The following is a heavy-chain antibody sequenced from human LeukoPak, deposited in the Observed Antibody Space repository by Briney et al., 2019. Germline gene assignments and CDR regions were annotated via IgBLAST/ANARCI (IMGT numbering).Heavy chain of an antibody. CDR2: IKQDGSEK. D-gene: IGHD1-26*01. J-gene: IGHJ4*02. CDR1: GFTFSSYW. CDR3: ARRGGSYSPFGY. V-gene: IGHV3-7*01. Sequence: GGSLRLSCLASGFTFSSYWMSWVRQAPGKGLEWVANIKQDGSEKYYVDSVKGRFTISRDNTKNSLYLQMDSLRAEDTAVYYCARRGGSYSPFGYWGQGTLVTVSS.